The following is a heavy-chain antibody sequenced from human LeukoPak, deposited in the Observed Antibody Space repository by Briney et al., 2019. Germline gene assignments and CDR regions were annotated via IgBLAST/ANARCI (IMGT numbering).Heavy chain of an antibody. CDR3: ARDRITLGSFDY. CDR1: GFTVSSNY. J-gene: IGHJ4*02. CDR2: IYSGGST. V-gene: IGHV3-66*01. D-gene: IGHD3-10*01. Sequence: GGSLRLSCAASGFTVSSNYMSWVRQAPGKGLEWVSVIYSGGSTYYADSVKGRFTISRDNSKNTLYLQMNSLRAEDTAVYYCARDRITLGSFDYWGQGTLVTVSS.